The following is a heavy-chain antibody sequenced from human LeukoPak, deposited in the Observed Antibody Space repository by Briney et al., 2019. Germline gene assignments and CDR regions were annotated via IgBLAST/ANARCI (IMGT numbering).Heavy chain of an antibody. J-gene: IGHJ4*02. D-gene: IGHD3-10*01. CDR2: IGGGGVST. V-gene: IGHV3-23*01. Sequence: GGSLRLSCAASGFTFNSYVMNWVRQAPGKGLEWVSTIGGGGVSTYYTDSVKGRFTISRDNFKNTLFLQMNSLRAEDAAVYYCAKTATMAGWSPCDYWGQGTLVTVSS. CDR1: GFTFNSYV. CDR3: AKTATMAGWSPCDY.